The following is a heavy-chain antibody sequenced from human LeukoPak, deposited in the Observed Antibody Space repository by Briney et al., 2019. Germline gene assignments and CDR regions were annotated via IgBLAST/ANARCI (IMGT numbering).Heavy chain of an antibody. Sequence: SVTVSCKASGGTFSSYAISWVRQAPGQGLEWMGGIIPIFGTANYAQKFQGRVTITTDESTSTAYMELSSLRSEDTAVYYCARGLYSPVPAAIVGPNYYYYYYMDVWGKGTTVTVSS. D-gene: IGHD2-2*01. CDR3: ARGLYSPVPAAIVGPNYYYYYYMDV. CDR1: GGTFSSYA. J-gene: IGHJ6*03. V-gene: IGHV1-69*05. CDR2: IIPIFGTA.